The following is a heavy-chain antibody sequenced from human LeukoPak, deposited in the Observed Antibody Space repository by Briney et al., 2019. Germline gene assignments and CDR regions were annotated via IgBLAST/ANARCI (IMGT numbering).Heavy chain of an antibody. CDR1: GXTFSSYA. V-gene: IGHV3-30-3*01. D-gene: IGHD6-13*01. CDR2: ISYDGSNK. Sequence: PGRSLRLSCAASGXTFSSYAMHWVRQAPGKGLEWVAVISYDGSNKYYADSVKGRFTISRDHSKNTLYLQMNSLRAEDTAVYYCARVFIEAAELGFDYWGQGTLVTVSS. J-gene: IGHJ4*02. CDR3: ARVFIEAAELGFDY.